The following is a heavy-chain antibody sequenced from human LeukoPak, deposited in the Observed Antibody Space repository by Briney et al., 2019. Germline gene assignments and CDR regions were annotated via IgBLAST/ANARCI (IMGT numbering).Heavy chain of an antibody. CDR1: GFTFSSYG. J-gene: IGHJ4*02. V-gene: IGHV3-30*18. CDR2: ISYDGSNK. CDR3: AKDRGAY. Sequence: GGSLRLSCAASGFTFSSYGMHWVRQAPGKGLEWVAVISYDGSNKYYADSVKGRFTISRDNSKNTLHLQMNSLRAEDTAVYYCAKDRGAYWGQGTLVTVSS.